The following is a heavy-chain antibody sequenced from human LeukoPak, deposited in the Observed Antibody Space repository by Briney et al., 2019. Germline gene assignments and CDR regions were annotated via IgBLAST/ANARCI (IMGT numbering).Heavy chain of an antibody. J-gene: IGHJ5*02. CDR3: AREHGCSSTSCYAGYWFDP. CDR2: ISAYNGNT. CDR1: GYTFTSYG. D-gene: IGHD2-2*01. Sequence: ASVKVSCKASGYTFTSYGISWVRQAPGQGLEWMGWISAYNGNTNYAQKLQGRVTMTTDISTSTAYMELRSLRSDDTAVYYCAREHGCSSTSCYAGYWFDPWGQGTLVTVSS. V-gene: IGHV1-18*01.